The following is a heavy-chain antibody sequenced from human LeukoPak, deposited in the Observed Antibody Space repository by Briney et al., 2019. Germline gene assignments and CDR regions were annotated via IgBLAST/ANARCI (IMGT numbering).Heavy chain of an antibody. CDR3: ARGASLEGFGELRIDY. Sequence: ASVKVSCKASGYTFTGYYMHWVRQAPGQGLEWMGWINPNSGGTNYAQRFQGRVTMTRDTSISTAYMELSRLRSDDTAVYYCARGASLEGFGELRIDYWGQGTLVTVSS. J-gene: IGHJ4*02. CDR1: GYTFTGYY. V-gene: IGHV1-2*02. D-gene: IGHD3-10*01. CDR2: INPNSGGT.